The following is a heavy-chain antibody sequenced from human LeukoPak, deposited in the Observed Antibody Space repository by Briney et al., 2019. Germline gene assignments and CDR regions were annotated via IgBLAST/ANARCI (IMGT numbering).Heavy chain of an antibody. CDR2: IYYSGST. CDR3: ARRNGDPSNPGYY. V-gene: IGHV4-39*01. D-gene: IGHD1-1*01. Sequence: PSETLSLTCTVSGGSISSSNYYWGWIRQPPGKGLEWIGSIYYSGSTYYNPSLKSRVTISVDTSKNQLSLKLSSVTAADTAVYYCARRNGDPSNPGYYWGQGTLVTVSS. J-gene: IGHJ4*02. CDR1: GGSISSSNYY.